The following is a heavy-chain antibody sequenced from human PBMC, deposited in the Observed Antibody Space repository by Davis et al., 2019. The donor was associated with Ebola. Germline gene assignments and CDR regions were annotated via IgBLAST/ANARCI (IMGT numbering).Heavy chain of an antibody. V-gene: IGHV4-59*11. CDR1: GGSISSHY. D-gene: IGHD1-26*01. CDR2: VHYSGST. Sequence: PSETLSLTCTVSGGSISSHYWSWIRQPPGKGLEWIGYVHYSGSTKYNPSLKSRVTISLDTSKNQFSLTLSSVTAADTAVYYCARSPIVGATTYLDYWGQGTLVTVSS. J-gene: IGHJ4*02. CDR3: ARSPIVGATTYLDY.